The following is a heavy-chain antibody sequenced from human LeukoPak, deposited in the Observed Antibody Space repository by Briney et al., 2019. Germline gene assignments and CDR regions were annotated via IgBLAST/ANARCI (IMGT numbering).Heavy chain of an antibody. Sequence: SETLSLTCTVSGGSISSYYWSWIRQPPGKGLEWIGYIYYSGSTNYNPSLKSRVTISVDTSKSQFSLKLSSVTAADTAVYYCAREGFGSGYFYGMDVWGQGTTVTVSS. CDR3: AREGFGSGYFYGMDV. J-gene: IGHJ6*02. V-gene: IGHV4-59*01. D-gene: IGHD3-3*01. CDR1: GGSISSYY. CDR2: IYYSGST.